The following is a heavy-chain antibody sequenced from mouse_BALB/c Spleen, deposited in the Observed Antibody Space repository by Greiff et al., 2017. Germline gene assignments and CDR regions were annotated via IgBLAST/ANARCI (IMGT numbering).Heavy chain of an antibody. D-gene: IGHD2-14*01. J-gene: IGHJ2*01. CDR2: ISSGGSYT. CDR3: ARRGDYRYDYFDY. V-gene: IGHV5-9-3*01. Sequence: DVHLVESGGGLVKPGGSLKLSCAASGFTFSSYAMSWVRQTPEKRLEWVATISSGGSYTYYPDSVKGRFTISRDNAKNTLYLQMSSLRSEDTAMYYCARRGDYRYDYFDYWGQGTTLTVSS. CDR1: GFTFSSYA.